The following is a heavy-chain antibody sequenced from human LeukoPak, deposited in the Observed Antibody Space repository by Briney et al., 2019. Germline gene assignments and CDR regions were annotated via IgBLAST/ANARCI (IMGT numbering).Heavy chain of an antibody. J-gene: IGHJ6*02. CDR2: ISAYNGNT. D-gene: IGHD4-17*01. V-gene: IGHV1-18*01. CDR3: ARHWYGDYDRTYYYGMDV. CDR1: GYTFTSYG. Sequence: ASVKVSCKASGYTFTSYGISWVRQAPGQGLEWMGWISAYNGNTNYAQKLQGRVTMTTDTSTSTAYMELRSLRSDDTAVYYCARHWYGDYDRTYYYGMDVWGQGTTVTVSS.